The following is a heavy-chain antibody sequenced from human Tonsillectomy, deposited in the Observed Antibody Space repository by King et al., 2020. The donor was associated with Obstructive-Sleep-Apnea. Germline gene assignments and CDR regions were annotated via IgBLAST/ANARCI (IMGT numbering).Heavy chain of an antibody. J-gene: IGHJ4*02. D-gene: IGHD3-22*01. CDR2: ISYSGST. V-gene: IGHV4-59*01. CDR3: ARAPYYYDTSGYYFHFDY. CDR1: GGSISSYY. Sequence: VPLQESGPGLVKPSETLYLTCTVSGGSISSYYWSWIRQPPGKGLEWTGYISYSGSTNYNPSLKGRITISVDTSKNQFSLKLTSVTAADTAVYYCARAPYYYDTSGYYFHFDYWGQGTPVTVSS.